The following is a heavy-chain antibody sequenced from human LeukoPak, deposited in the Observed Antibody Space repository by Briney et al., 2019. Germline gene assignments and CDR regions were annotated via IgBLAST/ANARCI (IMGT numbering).Heavy chain of an antibody. D-gene: IGHD4/OR15-4a*01. CDR1: GFPFSHSA. Sequence: PGGSLRLSCAASGFPFSHSAMGWVRQAPGKGLEWVSAIGGRADTTYYADSVKGRFTISRDNAKDTLYLQMNSLRADDTAVYYCARRDAANSKGLDFWGQGTLVTVSS. V-gene: IGHV3-23*01. CDR3: ARRDAANSKGLDF. J-gene: IGHJ4*02. CDR2: IGGRADTT.